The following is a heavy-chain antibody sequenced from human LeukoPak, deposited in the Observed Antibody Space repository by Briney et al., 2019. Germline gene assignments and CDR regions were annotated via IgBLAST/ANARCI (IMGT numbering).Heavy chain of an antibody. J-gene: IGHJ4*02. CDR1: GFTFSSYG. V-gene: IGHV3-23*01. CDR2: LSESGDTT. D-gene: IGHD1-1*01. CDR3: AKTWREVDRRGWNLFFDC. Sequence: PGGSLRLSCAASGFTFSSYGMTWVRQAPGKGLEWVSALSESGDTTYYADSVKGRFTISRDNSKNSLLLQMNSLRAEDTAVYYCAKTWREVDRRGWNLFFDCWGQGTLVTVSS.